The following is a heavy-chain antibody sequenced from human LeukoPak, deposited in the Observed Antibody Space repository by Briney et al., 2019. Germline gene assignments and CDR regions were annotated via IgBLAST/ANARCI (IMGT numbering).Heavy chain of an antibody. V-gene: IGHV4-38-2*02. Sequence: SETLSLTCTVSGYSISSDYYWGWVRQPPGKGLEWIGRIYTSGSTNYNPSLRSRVTISVDTSKNQNQFSLKLSTVTAADTVVYYCARGVGGYCSGGSCYSAPNWFDPWGQGTLVTVSS. D-gene: IGHD2-15*01. CDR2: IYTSGST. CDR1: GYSISSDYY. J-gene: IGHJ5*02. CDR3: ARGVGGYCSGGSCYSAPNWFDP.